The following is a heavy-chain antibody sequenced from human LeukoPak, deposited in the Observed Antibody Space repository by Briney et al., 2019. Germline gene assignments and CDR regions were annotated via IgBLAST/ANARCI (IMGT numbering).Heavy chain of an antibody. J-gene: IGHJ4*02. CDR2: INHSGST. Sequence: SETLSLTCAVYGGSFSGYYWSWIRQPPGKGLEWIGEINHSGSTNYNPSLKSRVTISVDTSKNQFSLKLSSVTAADTAVYYCAREWGTGYTYYYDSNGYYPYYFDYWGQGTLVTVSS. CDR3: AREWGTGYTYYYDSNGYYPYYFDY. V-gene: IGHV4-34*01. CDR1: GGSFSGYY. D-gene: IGHD3-22*01.